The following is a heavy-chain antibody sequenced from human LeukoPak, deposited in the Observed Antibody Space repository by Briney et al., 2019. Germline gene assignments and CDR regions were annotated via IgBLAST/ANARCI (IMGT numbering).Heavy chain of an antibody. CDR2: IYYSGST. J-gene: IGHJ4*02. CDR1: GGSISSYY. Sequence: SETLSLTCTVSGGSISSYYWSWIRQPPGKGLGWIGYIYYSGSTNYNPSLKSRVTISVDTSKNQFSLKLSSVTAADTAVYYCARQTYYYDSSGYYGFDYWGQGTLVTVSS. CDR3: ARQTYYYDSSGYYGFDY. V-gene: IGHV4-59*08. D-gene: IGHD3-22*01.